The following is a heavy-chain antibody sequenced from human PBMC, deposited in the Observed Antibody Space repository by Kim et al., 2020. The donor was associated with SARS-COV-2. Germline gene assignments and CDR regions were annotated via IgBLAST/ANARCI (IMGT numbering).Heavy chain of an antibody. J-gene: IGHJ4*02. CDR1: GFTFSSYA. CDR3: ARPGRNYYDSSGYYWGRFDY. V-gene: IGHV3-30-3*01. Sequence: GGSLRLSCAASGFTFSSYAMHWVRQAPGKGLEWVAVISYDGSNKYYADSVKGRFTISRDNSKNTLYLQMNSLRAEDTAVYYCARPGRNYYDSSGYYWGRFDYWGQGTLVTVSS. CDR2: ISYDGSNK. D-gene: IGHD3-22*01.